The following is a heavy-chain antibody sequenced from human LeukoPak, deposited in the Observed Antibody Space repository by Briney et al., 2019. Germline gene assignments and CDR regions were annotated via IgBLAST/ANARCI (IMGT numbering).Heavy chain of an antibody. CDR3: ATAWSY. Sequence: PGGSLRLSCVASQFTFKNYWMHWVRQAPGRGLEWLSYISPDGSTTTYADSVSGRFTISRDNAKNTLYLQMNSLRAEDTAVYFCATAWSYWGQGTLVTVSS. CDR2: ISPDGSTT. V-gene: IGHV3-74*03. CDR1: QFTFKNYW. D-gene: IGHD2-21*02. J-gene: IGHJ4*02.